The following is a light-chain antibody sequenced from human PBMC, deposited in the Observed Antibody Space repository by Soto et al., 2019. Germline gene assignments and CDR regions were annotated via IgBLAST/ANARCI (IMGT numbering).Light chain of an antibody. CDR3: QQYSSMWT. CDR1: QSFSSNY. J-gene: IGKJ1*01. CDR2: GAT. Sequence: EIVLTQSPGTLSLSPGERATLSCRASQSFSSNYLAWYQQRPGQAPRILIYGATTRASGVPDRFSGSESGTDLTLTISRLEPEDSAVYYCQQYSSMWTFGQGTKLEIK. V-gene: IGKV3-20*01.